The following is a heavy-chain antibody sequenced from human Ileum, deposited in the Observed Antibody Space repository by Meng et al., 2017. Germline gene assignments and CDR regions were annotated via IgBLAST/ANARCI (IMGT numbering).Heavy chain of an antibody. J-gene: IGHJ4*02. CDR3: VRHGGKYFDS. D-gene: IGHD2-15*01. CDR2: IYLAGSP. V-gene: IGHV4-4*02. CDR1: GGSISSSFY. Sequence: VQLQESGPGLVSPSGTLSLTCTVSGGSISSSFYWSWVRQSPGKGLEWIGQIYLAGSPNYNPSLESRVTISVDKSKNQFSLRLTSVTAADTAIFYCVRHGGKYFDSWGQGTLVTVSS.